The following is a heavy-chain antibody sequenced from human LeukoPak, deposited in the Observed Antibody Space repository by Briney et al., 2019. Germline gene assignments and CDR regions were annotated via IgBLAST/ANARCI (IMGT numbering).Heavy chain of an antibody. CDR2: INPNSGGT. J-gene: IGHJ4*02. D-gene: IGHD2-15*01. V-gene: IGHV1-2*02. CDR3: ARLEDGYCSGGSCYAPYDY. Sequence: ASVKVSCKASGYTFTGYYMHWARQAPGQGLEWMGWINPNSGGTNYAQKFQGRVTMTRDTSISTAYMELSRLRSDDTAVYYCARLEDGYCSGGSCYAPYDYWGQGTLVTVSS. CDR1: GYTFTGYY.